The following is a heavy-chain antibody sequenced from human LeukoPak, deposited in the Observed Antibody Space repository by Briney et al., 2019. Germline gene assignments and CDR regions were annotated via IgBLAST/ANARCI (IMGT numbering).Heavy chain of an antibody. J-gene: IGHJ3*02. V-gene: IGHV3-9*01. CDR2: ISWNSGTI. D-gene: IGHD2-15*01. Sequence: GGSLRLSCAASGHPLYDYVMNWVPRARGKGVEWVSGISWNSGTIGYADSVKGRFTISRDNAKNSLYLQMNSLRAEDTALYYCVKGAAYHLGDAFDIWGQGTMVTVSS. CDR1: GHPLYDYV. CDR3: VKGAAYHLGDAFDI.